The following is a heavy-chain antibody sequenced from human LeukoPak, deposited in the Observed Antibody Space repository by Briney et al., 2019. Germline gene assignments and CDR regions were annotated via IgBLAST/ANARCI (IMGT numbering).Heavy chain of an antibody. J-gene: IGHJ6*02. Sequence: PGGSLRLSCAPSEFTFSSDGMHWVRQAPGKGLECVAVISYDGGHKYYADSVKGLFTISRDNSKNTLYLQMNSLRAEDAAVYYCAKDISYSSSWEYYYYGMDVWGQGTSVTVSS. CDR3: AKDISYSSSWEYYYYGMDV. CDR1: EFTFSSDG. CDR2: ISYDGGHK. V-gene: IGHV3-30*18. D-gene: IGHD6-13*01.